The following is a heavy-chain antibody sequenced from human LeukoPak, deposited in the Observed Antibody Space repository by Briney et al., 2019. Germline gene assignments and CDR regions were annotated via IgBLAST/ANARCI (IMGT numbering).Heavy chain of an antibody. CDR3: ATMVRGVIIPDY. J-gene: IGHJ4*02. Sequence: TLSLTCTVSGGSISSGGYYWSWIRQHPGKGLEWIGYIYYSGSTYYNPSLKSRVTISVDTSKNQFSLKLSSVTAADTAVYYCATMVRGVIIPDYWGQGTLVTVSS. CDR1: GGSISSGGYY. V-gene: IGHV4-31*03. D-gene: IGHD3-10*01. CDR2: IYYSGST.